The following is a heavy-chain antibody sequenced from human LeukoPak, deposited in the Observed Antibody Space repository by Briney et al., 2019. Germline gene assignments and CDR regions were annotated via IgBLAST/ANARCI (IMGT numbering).Heavy chain of an antibody. J-gene: IGHJ4*02. CDR1: GYTFTSYG. CDR2: IIPIFDTP. V-gene: IGHV1-69*06. CDR3: ARAVQVTTGGLFDY. D-gene: IGHD4-17*01. Sequence: EASVKVSCKASGYTFTSYGISWVRQAPGQGLEWMGGIIPIFDTPNFAQKFQGRVTITADKSTSTAYMELSRLRSEDTAVYYCARAVQVTTGGLFDYWGQGTLVTVSS.